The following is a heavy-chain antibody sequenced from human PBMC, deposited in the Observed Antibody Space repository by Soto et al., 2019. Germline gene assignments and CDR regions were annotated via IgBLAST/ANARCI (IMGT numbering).Heavy chain of an antibody. J-gene: IGHJ4*02. CDR3: ALRSMAVVPEY. CDR2: LYYGRSA. V-gene: IGHV4-59*01. CDR1: GDSISSYY. D-gene: IGHD3-22*01. Sequence: QVQLQESGPGLVKPSETLSLTCAVSGDSISSYYCMWIRQPPGKGLESIGYLYYGRSANYNPSLKRRVTFSVDPSTNQCSLTLSSMTAADTAVYYCALRSMAVVPEYWGQGTLVTVSS.